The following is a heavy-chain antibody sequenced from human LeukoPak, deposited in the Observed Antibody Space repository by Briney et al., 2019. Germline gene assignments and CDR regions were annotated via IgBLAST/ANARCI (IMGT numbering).Heavy chain of an antibody. CDR1: GFIFTNYF. J-gene: IGHJ4*02. CDR3: AKGAVPAATAYYFDY. CDR2: TSGSGGST. Sequence: GGSLRLSCAASGFIFTNYFMSWVRQAPGKGLEWVSATSGSGGSTYYADSVKGRFTISRDNSKNTLYLQMNSLRAEDTAVYYCAKGAVPAATAYYFDYWGQGTLVTVSS. V-gene: IGHV3-23*01. D-gene: IGHD2-2*01.